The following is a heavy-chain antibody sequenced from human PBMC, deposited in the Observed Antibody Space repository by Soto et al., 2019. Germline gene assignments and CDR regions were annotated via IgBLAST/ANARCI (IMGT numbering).Heavy chain of an antibody. CDR2: ISSSSSYI. CDR3: ARDDAVLEWLSPDY. CDR1: GFTFSSYS. J-gene: IGHJ4*02. Sequence: GGSLRLSCAASGFTFSSYSMNWVRQAPGKGLEWVSSISSSSSYIYYADSVKGRFTISRDNAKNSLYLQMNSLRAEDTAVYYCARDDAVLEWLSPDYWGQGTLVTVSS. D-gene: IGHD3-3*01. V-gene: IGHV3-21*01.